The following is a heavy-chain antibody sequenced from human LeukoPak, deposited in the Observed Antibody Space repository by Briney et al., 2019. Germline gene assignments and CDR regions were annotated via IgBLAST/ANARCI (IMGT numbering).Heavy chain of an antibody. V-gene: IGHV3-23*01. CDR3: AKYKVEGMALFDC. D-gene: IGHD1-14*01. Sequence: GGPLRLSCAVSAFTFSTFAMNWIRQAPGKGLEWLSAISGSGTSTYYADSVKGRFTISRDNSRNTLYLQMNSLRGEDTAVYYCAKYKVEGMALFDCWGQGTLVTVSS. CDR1: AFTFSTFA. J-gene: IGHJ5*01. CDR2: ISGSGTST.